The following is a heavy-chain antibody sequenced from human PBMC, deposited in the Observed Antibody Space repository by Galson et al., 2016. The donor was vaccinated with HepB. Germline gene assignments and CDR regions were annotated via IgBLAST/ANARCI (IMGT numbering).Heavy chain of an antibody. CDR1: GFSLSNSRMC. V-gene: IGHV2-70*13. D-gene: IGHD3-10*01. J-gene: IGHJ6*02. Sequence: PALVKPTQTLTLTCTFSGFSLSNSRMCVSWIRQPPGKAPEWLALIDWDDDKNYSTSLKTRLTISKDTSVNQVVLTMTNMDPVDTATYYCARTIQDNFGSGNRGGMDVWGQGTTVTVSS. CDR2: IDWDDDK. CDR3: ARTIQDNFGSGNRGGMDV.